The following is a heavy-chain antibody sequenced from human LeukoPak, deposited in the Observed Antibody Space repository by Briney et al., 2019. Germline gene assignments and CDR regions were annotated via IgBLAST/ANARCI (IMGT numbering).Heavy chain of an antibody. CDR3: ARATGGYGYGL. V-gene: IGHV3-53*01. CDR2: MYSESST. CDR1: GFTVGASY. D-gene: IGHD5-18*01. Sequence: GGSLRLSCAASGFTVGASYMSWVRRAPGKGLEWVSGMYSESSTSYADSVKGRFTISRDNSKNTLSLQMNSLRVEDTAVYYCARATGGYGYGLWGQGTLVTVSS. J-gene: IGHJ4*02.